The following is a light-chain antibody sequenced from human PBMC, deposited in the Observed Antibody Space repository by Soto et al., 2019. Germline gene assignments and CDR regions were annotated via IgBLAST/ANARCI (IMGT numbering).Light chain of an antibody. V-gene: IGLV1-40*01. Sequence: QSVLTQPPSVSGAPGQRVTISCTGSSSNIGAGYDIHWYQQFPGTAPKLLIYGNNNRPSGVPDRFSGSKSGTSASLAITGLQTEDEADYYCQSYDSSLDGPVFGGGTKLTVL. J-gene: IGLJ2*01. CDR3: QSYDSSLDGPV. CDR1: SSNIGAGYD. CDR2: GNN.